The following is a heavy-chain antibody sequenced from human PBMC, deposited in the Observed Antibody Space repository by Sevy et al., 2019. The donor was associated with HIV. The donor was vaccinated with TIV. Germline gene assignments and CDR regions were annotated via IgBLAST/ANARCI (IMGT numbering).Heavy chain of an antibody. V-gene: IGHV4-30-2*01. CDR1: GGSISSGGYS. Sequence: SETLSLTCAVSGGSISSGGYSWSWIRQPPGKGLEWIGYIYHSGSTYYNPSLKSRVTISVDRSKNQFSLKLSSVTAADTAVYYCARANSSGYYPSNAFDIWGQGTMVPVSS. J-gene: IGHJ3*02. CDR2: IYHSGST. CDR3: ARANSSGYYPSNAFDI. D-gene: IGHD3-22*01.